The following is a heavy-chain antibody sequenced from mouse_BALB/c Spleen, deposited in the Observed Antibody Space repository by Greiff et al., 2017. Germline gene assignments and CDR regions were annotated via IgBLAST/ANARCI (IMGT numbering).Heavy chain of an antibody. CDR1: GYTFTSYY. CDR3: TRSHYYGSSPYAMDY. V-gene: IGHV1S81*02. Sequence: VQLQQSGAELVKPGASVKLSCKASGYTFTSYYMYWVKQRPGQGLEWIGEINPSNGGTNFNEKFKSKATLTVDKSSSTAYRQLSSLTSEDSAVYYCTRSHYYGSSPYAMDYWGQGTSVTVSS. CDR2: INPSNGGT. D-gene: IGHD1-1*01. J-gene: IGHJ4*01.